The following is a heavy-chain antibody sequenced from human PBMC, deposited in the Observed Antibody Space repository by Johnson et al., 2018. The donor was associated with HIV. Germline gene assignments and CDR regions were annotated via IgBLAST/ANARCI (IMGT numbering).Heavy chain of an antibody. J-gene: IGHJ3*02. CDR3: ARDKWELLGAFDI. Sequence: QVQLVESGGGLVQPGGSLRLSCAASRFTFSSYAMHWVRQAPGKGLEWVAVISYDGSKKYYADSVKGRFTISRDNSKNTRYLQMNSLRAEDTAVYYCARDKWELLGAFDIWGQGTMVTVSS. D-gene: IGHD1-26*01. V-gene: IGHV3-30-3*01. CDR2: ISYDGSKK. CDR1: RFTFSSYA.